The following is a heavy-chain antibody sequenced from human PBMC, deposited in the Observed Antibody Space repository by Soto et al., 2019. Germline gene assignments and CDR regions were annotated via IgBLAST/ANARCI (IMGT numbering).Heavy chain of an antibody. J-gene: IGHJ4*02. Sequence: EVQLLESGGGLVQPGGSLRLSCAASGFTFSSYAMSWVRQAPGTGLEWVSAISGSGGSTYYADSVKGRFTISRDNSKNTLDLQMNSLIAEDTAVYYCAKDRSGWYAAPDYWGQGTLVTVSS. CDR1: GFTFSSYA. CDR3: AKDRSGWYAAPDY. CDR2: ISGSGGST. V-gene: IGHV3-23*01. D-gene: IGHD6-19*01.